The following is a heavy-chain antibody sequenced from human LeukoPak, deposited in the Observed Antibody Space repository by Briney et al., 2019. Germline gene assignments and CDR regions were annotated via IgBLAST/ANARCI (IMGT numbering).Heavy chain of an antibody. J-gene: IGHJ4*02. D-gene: IGHD3-22*01. CDR1: GFTFSSYA. CDR3: ARPHYYDSSGYRPVGY. Sequence: GGSLRLSCAASGFTFSSYAMHWVRQAPGKGLQWVAVISYDGGNNNYADSVKDRFIISRDNSKNTLYLQMNSLRAEDTAVYYCARPHYYDSSGYRPVGYWGQGTLVTVSS. CDR2: ISYDGGNN. V-gene: IGHV3-30-3*01.